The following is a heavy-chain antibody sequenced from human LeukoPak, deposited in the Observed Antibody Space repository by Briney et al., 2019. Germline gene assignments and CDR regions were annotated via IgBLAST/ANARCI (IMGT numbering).Heavy chain of an antibody. CDR3: ARGRAARGIFDP. J-gene: IGHJ5*02. V-gene: IGHV1-18*01. CDR1: GYTFTKFA. CDR2: ISTYNGDT. Sequence: ASVKVSCKTSGYTFTKFAISWVRQAPGQGLEWMGWISTYNGDTKYPQKFQGRVTMTTDTATSTVYMELRSLTSDDAAVYYCARGRAARGIFDPWGQGTLVTVSS. D-gene: IGHD6-13*01.